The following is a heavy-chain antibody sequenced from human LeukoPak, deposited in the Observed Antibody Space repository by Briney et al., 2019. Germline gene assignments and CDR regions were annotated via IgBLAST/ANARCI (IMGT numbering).Heavy chain of an antibody. CDR2: IYSGGST. V-gene: IGHV3-53*01. CDR3: ARGVPHYDILTGYQYYFDY. D-gene: IGHD3-9*01. J-gene: IGHJ4*02. CDR1: GGSFSDYF. Sequence: ETLSLTCAVYGGSFSDYFWSWVRQAPGKGLEWVSVIYSGGSTYYADSVKGRFTISRDNSKNTLYLQMNSLRAEDTAVYYCARGVPHYDILTGYQYYFDYWGQGTLVTVSS.